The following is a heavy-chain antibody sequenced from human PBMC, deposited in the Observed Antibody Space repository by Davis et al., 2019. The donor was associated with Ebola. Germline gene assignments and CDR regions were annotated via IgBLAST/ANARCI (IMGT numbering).Heavy chain of an antibody. CDR3: ARKGEYYYYDLDV. J-gene: IGHJ6*02. Sequence: AASVKVSCKASGYTFTTYDITWVRQAPGHGLEWLGWINTYSGTTKFSAKVQGRLTLTTDTATATAFMELRSLTNDDTGVYYCARKGEYYYYDLDVWGQGASLIVS. V-gene: IGHV1-18*01. CDR2: INTYSGTT. D-gene: IGHD3-16*01. CDR1: GYTFTTYD.